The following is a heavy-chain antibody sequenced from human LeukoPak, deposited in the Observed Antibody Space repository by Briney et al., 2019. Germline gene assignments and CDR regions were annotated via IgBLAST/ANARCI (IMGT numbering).Heavy chain of an antibody. J-gene: IGHJ4*02. CDR1: GFTFSSYG. Sequence: PGGSLSLSCAASGFTFSSYGMHWVRPAPDGGVGWVAFIRSDGSDKYYADSVKGRFTISRDNYKNTLFLQMNSLRAEDTAVYYCAKDHRSPWYYFDYWGQGTLVTVSS. D-gene: IGHD6-13*01. CDR2: IRSDGSDK. CDR3: AKDHRSPWYYFDY. V-gene: IGHV3-30*02.